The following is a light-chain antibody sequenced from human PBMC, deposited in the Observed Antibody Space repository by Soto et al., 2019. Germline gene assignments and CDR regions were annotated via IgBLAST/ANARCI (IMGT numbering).Light chain of an antibody. CDR2: GAS. CDR1: QTVIHNH. CDR3: QQRSNWPT. J-gene: IGKJ1*01. Sequence: EIVLTQSPDTLSLSPGERATLSCRASQTVIHNHLAWHQQKPGQTPRLLVYGASSRATGIPARFSGSGSGTDFTLTISSLEPEDFAVYYCQQRSNWPTFGQGTKVDIK. V-gene: IGKV3D-20*02.